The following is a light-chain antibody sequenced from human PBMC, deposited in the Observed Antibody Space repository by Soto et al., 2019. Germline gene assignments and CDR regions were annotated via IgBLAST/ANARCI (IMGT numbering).Light chain of an antibody. CDR3: VLYMGSGISV. CDR2: NTY. CDR1: SGSVSTSYY. Sequence: QTVVTQEPSFSVSPGGTVTLTCGLSSGSVSTSYYPSWYQQTPGQAPRTLIYNTYTRSSGVPDRFSASILGDKAALTITGAQADDESDYYCVLYMGSGISVFGGGTPLTVL. V-gene: IGLV8-61*01. J-gene: IGLJ2*01.